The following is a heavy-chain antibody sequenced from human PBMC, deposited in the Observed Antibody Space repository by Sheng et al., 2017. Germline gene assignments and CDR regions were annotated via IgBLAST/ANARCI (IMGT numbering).Heavy chain of an antibody. CDR2: ISSSSSYT. CDR3: ARVGTGIYYYYYYMDV. D-gene: IGHD1-1*01. Sequence: QVQLVESGGGLVKPGGSLRLSCAASGFTFSDYYMSWIRQAPGKGLEWVSYISSSSSYTNYADSVKGRFTISRDNAKNSLYLQMNSLRAEDTAVYYCARVGTGIYYYYYYMDVWGKGTTVTVS. CDR1: GFTFSDYY. V-gene: IGHV3-11*05. J-gene: IGHJ6*03.